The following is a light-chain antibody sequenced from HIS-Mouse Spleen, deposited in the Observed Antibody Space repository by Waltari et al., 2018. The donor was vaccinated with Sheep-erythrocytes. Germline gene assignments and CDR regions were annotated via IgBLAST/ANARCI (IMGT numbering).Light chain of an antibody. CDR3: SSYAGSNNWV. V-gene: IGLV2-8*01. Sequence: QSALTQPPSASGSPGQSVTISCTGTSSDVGGYNYVSWYQQHPGQAPKLMIYEVSKRPSGVPVRFSGSKSGNTASLTVSGLQAEDEADYYCSSYAGSNNWVFGGGTKLTVL. CDR1: SSDVGGYNY. CDR2: EVS. J-gene: IGLJ3*02.